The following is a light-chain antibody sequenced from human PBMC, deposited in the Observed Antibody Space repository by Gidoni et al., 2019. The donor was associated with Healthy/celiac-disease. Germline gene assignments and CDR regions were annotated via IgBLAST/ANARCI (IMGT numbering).Light chain of an antibody. Sequence: DIVMTQSPLSLPVTPGEPASISCRSSQSLLHSNGYNYLDWYLQKPGQSPQLLIYLGSNRASGVPDRFSGSGSGTDFTLKISRVEAEDVGVYYCMQALQTPRTFGQXTEVEIK. J-gene: IGKJ1*01. CDR2: LGS. CDR1: QSLLHSNGYNY. V-gene: IGKV2-28*01. CDR3: MQALQTPRT.